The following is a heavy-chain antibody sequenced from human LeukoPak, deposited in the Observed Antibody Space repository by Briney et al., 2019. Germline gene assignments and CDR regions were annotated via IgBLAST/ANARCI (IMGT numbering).Heavy chain of an antibody. D-gene: IGHD6-19*01. CDR3: ARVAPRGYSSGWPVVFDY. J-gene: IGHJ4*02. Sequence: RPSETLSLTCTVSGDSINSGENYWSWIRQHPGKGLEWIGYTYYSGSTYYNPSLKSRVTISVDTSKNQFSLKLSSVTAADTAAYYCARVAPRGYSSGWPVVFDYWGQGTLVTVSS. V-gene: IGHV4-31*03. CDR2: TYYSGST. CDR1: GDSINSGENY.